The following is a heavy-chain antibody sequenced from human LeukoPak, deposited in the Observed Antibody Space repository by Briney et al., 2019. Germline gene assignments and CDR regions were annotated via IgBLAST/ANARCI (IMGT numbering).Heavy chain of an antibody. V-gene: IGHV1-18*01. J-gene: IGHJ6*02. Sequence: ASVTVSFKASGYTFTIYGNSWVRQAPAQGHEWMGWISAYNGNTNYAQKLQGRVTMTTDTSTSTAYMELRSLRSDDTAVYYCARDKEGYYYYGMDVWGQGTTVTVSS. CDR1: GYTFTIYG. CDR3: ARDKEGYYYYGMDV. CDR2: ISAYNGNT.